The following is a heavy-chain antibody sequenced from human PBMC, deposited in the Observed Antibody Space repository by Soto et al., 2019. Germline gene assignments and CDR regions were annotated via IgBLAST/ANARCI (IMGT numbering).Heavy chain of an antibody. V-gene: IGHV1-8*01. CDR3: ARGVSAGVDY. CDR2: MEPSTGRT. CDR1: GYSFTSLD. J-gene: IGHJ4*02. D-gene: IGHD1-26*01. Sequence: ASVKVSCKASGYSFTSLDINWVRQTAGQGLEWMGWMEPSTGRTGYAQKFQGRVAMTRDTSINTAYMELTTLTSDDTAFYYCARGVSAGVDYWGQGTLVTVSS.